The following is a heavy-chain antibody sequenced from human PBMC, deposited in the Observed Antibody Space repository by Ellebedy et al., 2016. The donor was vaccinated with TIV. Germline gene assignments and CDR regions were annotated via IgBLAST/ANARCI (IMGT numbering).Heavy chain of an antibody. CDR1: GVSVNSANYY. V-gene: IGHV4-61*01. CDR2: FYSSGST. J-gene: IGHJ5*02. D-gene: IGHD3-10*01. CDR3: ARDDPSGWLDP. Sequence: MPSETLSLTCTVSGVSVNSANYYCTWIRQPPGKGLEWTGYFYSSGSTHYKPSLKSRVAISVDTSKNQFSLRLTSVTAADMAVYYCARDDPSGWLDPWGQGTLVTVSS.